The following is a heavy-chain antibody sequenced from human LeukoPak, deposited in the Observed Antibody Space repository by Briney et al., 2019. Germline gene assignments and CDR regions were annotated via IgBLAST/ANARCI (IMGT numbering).Heavy chain of an antibody. CDR1: GFTFSSYW. CDR2: IKQDGSEK. V-gene: IGHV3-7*04. CDR3: ARGGYYGSGSYRNLFDY. J-gene: IGHJ4*02. Sequence: GGSLRLSCAASGFTFSSYWMSWVRQAPGKGREWVANIKQDGSEKYYVDSVKGRFTISRDNAKNSLYLQMNSLRAEDTAVYYCARGGYYGSGSYRNLFDYWGQGTLVTVSS. D-gene: IGHD3-10*01.